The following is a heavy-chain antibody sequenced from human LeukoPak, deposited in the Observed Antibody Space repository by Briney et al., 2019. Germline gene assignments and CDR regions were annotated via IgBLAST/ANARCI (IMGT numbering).Heavy chain of an antibody. V-gene: IGHV1-69*04. CDR2: IIPIRGIA. D-gene: IGHD3/OR15-3a*01. Sequence: ASVKVSCKASGGTFSSYAISWVRQAPGQGLEWMGRIIPIRGIANYAQKFQGRVTITADKSTSTAYMELSSLRSEDTAVYYCARGGGFWTRYYNDYWGQGTLVTVSS. J-gene: IGHJ4*02. CDR3: ARGGGFWTRYYNDY. CDR1: GGTFSSYA.